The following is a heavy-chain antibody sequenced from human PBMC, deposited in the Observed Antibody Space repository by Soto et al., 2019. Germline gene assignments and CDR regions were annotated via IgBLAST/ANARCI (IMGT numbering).Heavy chain of an antibody. CDR3: AKHGNYFYYYYYMDV. CDR2: ISGSGGST. V-gene: IGHV3-23*01. D-gene: IGHD3-10*01. J-gene: IGHJ6*03. CDR1: GFTFDTYA. Sequence: GGSLRLSCAASGFTFDTYAMSWVRQAPGKGLEWVSAISGSGGSTYYADSVKGRFTISRDNSKNTLYLQMNSLRAEDTAVYYCAKHGNYFYYYYYMDVWGKGTTVTVSS.